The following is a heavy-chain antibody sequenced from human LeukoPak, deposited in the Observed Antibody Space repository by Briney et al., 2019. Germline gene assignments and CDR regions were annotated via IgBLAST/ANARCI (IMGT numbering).Heavy chain of an antibody. J-gene: IGHJ6*03. D-gene: IGHD3-22*01. CDR3: ARESKDYYDSSGYMYYYYYMDV. CDR1: GGSISSGSYY. V-gene: IGHV4-61*02. CDR2: IYTSGST. Sequence: PSETLSLTCTVSGGSISSGSYYWSWIRQPAGKGLEWIGRIYTSGSTNYNPSLKSRVTISVDTSKNQFSLKLSSVTAADTAVYYCARESKDYYDSSGYMYYYYYMDVWGKGTTVTISS.